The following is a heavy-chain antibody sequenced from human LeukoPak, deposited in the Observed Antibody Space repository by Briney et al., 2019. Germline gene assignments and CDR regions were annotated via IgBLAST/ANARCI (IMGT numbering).Heavy chain of an antibody. J-gene: IGHJ4*02. CDR2: VRYDGSNE. CDR1: GFILNNYG. D-gene: IGHD3-10*01. V-gene: IGHV3-30*02. Sequence: GGSLIIPCAASGFILNNYGMHWVRQAPGKGLEWVAFVRYDGSNEKYTESVRGRFIISRDNARNNLHLQMNSLRPEDTAVYYCAKDGHASGTQPARFESWGQGTLVTVSS. CDR3: AKDGHASGTQPARFES.